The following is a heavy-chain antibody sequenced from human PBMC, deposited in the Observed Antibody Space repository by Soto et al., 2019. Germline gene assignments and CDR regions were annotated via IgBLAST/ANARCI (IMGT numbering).Heavy chain of an antibody. Sequence: EVQLVESGGGLVKPGGSLRLSCAASGFTFSNAWMNWVRQAPGKGLEWVGRVKSKTDGGTTDYAAPVKGRFTISRDDSKNTLYLQMNSLKTEDTAVYYCTTSNSDYGDYYFDYWGQGTLVTVSS. CDR2: VKSKTDGGTT. V-gene: IGHV3-15*07. D-gene: IGHD4-17*01. CDR1: GFTFSNAW. CDR3: TTSNSDYGDYYFDY. J-gene: IGHJ4*02.